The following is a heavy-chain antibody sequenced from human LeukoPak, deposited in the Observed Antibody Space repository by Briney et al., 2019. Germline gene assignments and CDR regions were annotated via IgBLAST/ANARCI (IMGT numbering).Heavy chain of an antibody. CDR1: GGSITSGGYY. CDR2: IYYSGST. V-gene: IGHV4-31*03. Sequence: SQTLSLTCTVSGGSITSGGYYWSWIRQHPGKGLEWIGYIYYSGSTYYNPSLKSRVTISVDTSKNQFSLKLSSVTAADTAVYYCASHDFWSGFWDYWGQGTLVTVSS. D-gene: IGHD3-3*01. J-gene: IGHJ4*02. CDR3: ASHDFWSGFWDY.